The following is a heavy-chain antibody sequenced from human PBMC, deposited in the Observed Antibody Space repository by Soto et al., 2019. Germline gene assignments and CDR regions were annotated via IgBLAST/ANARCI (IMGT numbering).Heavy chain of an antibody. CDR3: ARVVIKRNAEGWDY. CDR1: GYTFTPHY. CDR2: INPSGGST. J-gene: IGHJ4*02. Sequence: ASVKVSCKASGYTFTPHYMHSVRQAPGQGLEWMGIINPSGGSTSYAQKFQGRVTMTRDTSTSTVYMELSSLRSEDTAVYYCARVVIKRNAEGWDYWGQGTLVTVSS. D-gene: IGHD3-22*01. V-gene: IGHV1-46*03.